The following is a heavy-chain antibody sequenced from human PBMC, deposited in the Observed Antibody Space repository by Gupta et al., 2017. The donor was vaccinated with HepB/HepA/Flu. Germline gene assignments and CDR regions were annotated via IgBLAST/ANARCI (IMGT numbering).Heavy chain of an antibody. CDR1: GLTFSSYD. Sequence: EVQLLESGGTLVQPGGSLRLSCAASGLTFSSYDISWVRQAPGKGPEWVSASSANGFTTYYADSGKGRFTVSRDNSDYTLYLQMNSLRAEDTAMYYWAVGVTTAGTGGGYYFFGFDVWGQGTTVTVSS. V-gene: IGHV3-23*01. J-gene: IGHJ6*02. CDR3: AVGVTTAGTGGGYYFFGFDV. CDR2: SSANGFTT. D-gene: IGHD4-11*01.